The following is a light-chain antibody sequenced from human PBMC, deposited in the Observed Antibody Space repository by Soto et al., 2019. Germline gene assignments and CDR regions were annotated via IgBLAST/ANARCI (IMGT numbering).Light chain of an antibody. J-gene: IGKJ5*01. CDR3: QQLNIDSYPIT. CDR1: QGISSY. V-gene: IGKV1-9*01. Sequence: IQLTQSPSSLSSSVGDRVTITCRASQGISSYLAWYQQKPGKAPKLLIKAASRLQTGIPSRFSGSGSGTDFTLTITGLQPDDFETYYCQQLNIDSYPITFGRGTRLELK. CDR2: AAS.